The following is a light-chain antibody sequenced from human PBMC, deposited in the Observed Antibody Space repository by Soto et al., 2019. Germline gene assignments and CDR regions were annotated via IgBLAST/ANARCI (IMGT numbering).Light chain of an antibody. J-gene: IGKJ1*01. CDR3: QQYGSSPRT. CDR2: GAS. CDR1: QSVGTK. Sequence: IVMTQSPATLSVSPGERANLSCRASQSVGTKLAWYRQTPGQAPRLLIYGASSRATGIPDRFSGSGSGTDFTLTISRLEPEDFAVYYCQQYGSSPRTFGQGTKVDTK. V-gene: IGKV3-20*01.